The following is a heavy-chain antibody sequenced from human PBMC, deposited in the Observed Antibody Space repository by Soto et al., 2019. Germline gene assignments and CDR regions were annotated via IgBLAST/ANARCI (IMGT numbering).Heavy chain of an antibody. CDR1: GYSFTSYW. CDR3: ARSGITGILDSFDN. CDR2: IYPGDSDT. V-gene: IGHV5-51*01. J-gene: IGHJ3*02. D-gene: IGHD1-20*01. Sequence: GESLKISCKGSGYSFTSYWIGWVRQMPGKGLEWMGIIYPGDSDTRYSPSFQGQVTISADKSISTAYLQWSSLKASATDVYACARSGITGILDSFDNWGQGTMVTVSS.